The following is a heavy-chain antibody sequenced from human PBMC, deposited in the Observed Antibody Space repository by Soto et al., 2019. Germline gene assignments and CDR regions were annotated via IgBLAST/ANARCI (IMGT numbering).Heavy chain of an antibody. V-gene: IGHV3-49*03. J-gene: IGHJ6*02. D-gene: IGHD3-3*01. CDR2: IRSKAYGGTT. CDR3: TRDKIYYDFWSGYYTPSNYGMDV. Sequence: PGGSLRLSCTASGFIFGDYAMSWFRQAPAKGLEWVGFIRSKAYGGTTEYAASVKGRFTISRDDSKSIAYLQMNSLKTEDTAVYYCTRDKIYYDFWSGYYTPSNYGMDVWGQGTTVTVSS. CDR1: GFIFGDYA.